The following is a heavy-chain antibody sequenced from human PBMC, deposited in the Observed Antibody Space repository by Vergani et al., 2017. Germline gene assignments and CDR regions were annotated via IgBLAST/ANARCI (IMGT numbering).Heavy chain of an antibody. V-gene: IGHV4-59*01. D-gene: IGHD6-13*01. CDR1: GGSISSYY. Sequence: QVQLQESGPGLVKPSETLSLTCTVSGGSISSYYWSWIRQPPGKGLEWIGYIYYSGSTNYNPSLKSRVTISVDTSKNQFSLKLSSVTAADTAVYYCARDRFPGIAAAGMPSVWFDPWGQGTLVTVSS. CDR2: IYYSGST. CDR3: ARDRFPGIAAAGMPSVWFDP. J-gene: IGHJ5*02.